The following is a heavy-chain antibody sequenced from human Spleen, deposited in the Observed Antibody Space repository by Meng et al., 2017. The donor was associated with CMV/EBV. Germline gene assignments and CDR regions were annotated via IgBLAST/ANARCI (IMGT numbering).Heavy chain of an antibody. Sequence: GESLKISCTASGFTFGKYAMSWVRQAPGKGLEWIGFINSKTYGGTAEYAASVRGRFTISRDDSKSIAYLQMNSLKAEDTAVYYCTRDSAIFYYDSSGYNVFDYWGQGRLVTVSS. CDR3: TRDSAIFYYDSSGYNVFDY. V-gene: IGHV3-49*04. J-gene: IGHJ4*02. CDR1: GFTFGKYA. CDR2: INSKTYGGTA. D-gene: IGHD3-22*01.